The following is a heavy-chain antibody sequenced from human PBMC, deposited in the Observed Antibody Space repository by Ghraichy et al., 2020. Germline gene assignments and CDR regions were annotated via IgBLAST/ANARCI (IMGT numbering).Heavy chain of an antibody. V-gene: IGHV3-23*01. CDR1: GFTFSSYA. CDR2: ISGSGDII. D-gene: IGHD2-15*01. CDR3: AKDIVVVVAATPIDY. J-gene: IGHJ4*02. Sequence: GGSLRLACAASGFTFSSYAMSWVRQVPGKGLEWVSGISGSGDIIYYADSVKGRFTISRDNSKNTLYLQMKSLGAEDTAAYYCAKDIVVVVAATPIDYWGQGTLVTVSS.